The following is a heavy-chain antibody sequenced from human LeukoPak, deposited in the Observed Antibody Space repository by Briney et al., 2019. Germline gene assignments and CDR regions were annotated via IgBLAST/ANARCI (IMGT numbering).Heavy chain of an antibody. CDR3: ARDYEAAAETYFDL. CDR2: IIPIFGTA. D-gene: IGHD6-13*01. J-gene: IGHJ2*01. CDR1: GGTFSSYA. Sequence: VASVKVSCKASGGTFSSYAISWVRQAPGQGLEWMGGIIPIFGTANYAQKFQGRVTITTDESTSTAYMELSSLRSEDTAVYYCARDYEAAAETYFDLWGRGTLVTVSS. V-gene: IGHV1-69*05.